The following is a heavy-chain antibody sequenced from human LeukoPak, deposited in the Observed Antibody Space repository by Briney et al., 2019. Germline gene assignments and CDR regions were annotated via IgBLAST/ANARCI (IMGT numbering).Heavy chain of an antibody. Sequence: GSLRLSCAASGFTFSSYAMTWVRQAPGKGLEWVSSISGSGGSTYYADSVKGRFTISRDNSKNTLYLQMNSLRAEDTAVYYCAKLDNYDLMIAYWGQGTLVTVSS. CDR1: GFTFSSYA. D-gene: IGHD3-3*01. J-gene: IGHJ4*02. CDR2: ISGSGGST. CDR3: AKLDNYDLMIAY. V-gene: IGHV3-23*01.